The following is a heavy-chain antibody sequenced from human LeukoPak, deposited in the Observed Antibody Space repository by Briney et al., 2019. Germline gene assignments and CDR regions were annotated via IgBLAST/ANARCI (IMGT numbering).Heavy chain of an antibody. CDR2: IKPDGSDK. J-gene: IGHJ6*03. Sequence: GVSLRLSCSASGFTFSIYWMSWVRHAPGKGLECVANIKPDGSDKYYVHSVKGLFTISRDNAKNSLYLQMNSLRAEDTAVYYCAKARRVVDVDYYYMDVWGKGTTVTVSS. CDR3: AKARRVVDVDYYYMDV. CDR1: GFTFSIYW. V-gene: IGHV3-7*01. D-gene: IGHD5-12*01.